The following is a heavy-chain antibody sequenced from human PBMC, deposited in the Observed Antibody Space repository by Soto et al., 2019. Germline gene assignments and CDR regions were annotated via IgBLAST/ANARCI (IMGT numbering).Heavy chain of an antibody. CDR3: ARVSVSSSSWYPILYYYYYYGMDV. D-gene: IGHD6-13*01. J-gene: IGHJ6*02. V-gene: IGHV1-8*01. Sequence: GASVKVSCKASGYTFTSYDINWVRQATGQGLEWMGWMNPNSGNTGYAQKFQGRVTMTRNTSISTAYMELSSLRSEDTAVYYCARVSVSSSSWYPILYYYYYYGMDVWGQGTTVTVSS. CDR1: GYTFTSYD. CDR2: MNPNSGNT.